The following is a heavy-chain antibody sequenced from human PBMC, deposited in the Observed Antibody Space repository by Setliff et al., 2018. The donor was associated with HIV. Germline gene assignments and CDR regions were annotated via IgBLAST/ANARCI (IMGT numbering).Heavy chain of an antibody. V-gene: IGHV3-48*01. J-gene: IGHJ4*02. D-gene: IGHD5-18*01. CDR2: ISRNSDTI. Sequence: GGSLRLSCAASGVTFSSYSMNWVRQAPGKGLEWLSYISRNSDTIYYADSVMGRFTISSDNDENSLFLQRNSLRAEDTAVYYCARHGYSSDLRISYCDSWGQGTLVTISS. CDR1: GVTFSSYS. CDR3: ARHGYSSDLRISYCDS.